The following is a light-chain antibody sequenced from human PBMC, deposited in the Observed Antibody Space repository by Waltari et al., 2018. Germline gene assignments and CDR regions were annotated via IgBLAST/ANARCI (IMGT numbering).Light chain of an antibody. Sequence: QSALTQPASGSGSPGPSITISCPGTSSDVGGYNYVSWYQQHPGKAPKLMIYDVSKRPSGVSNRFSGSKSGNTASLTISGLQAEDEADYYCSSYTSSSTFGAWVFGGGTKLTVL. CDR3: SSYTSSSTFGAWV. CDR1: SSDVGGYNY. J-gene: IGLJ3*02. CDR2: DVS. V-gene: IGLV2-14*01.